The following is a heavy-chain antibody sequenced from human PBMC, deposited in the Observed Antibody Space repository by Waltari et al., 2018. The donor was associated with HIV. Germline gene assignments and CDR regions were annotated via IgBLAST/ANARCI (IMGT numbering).Heavy chain of an antibody. Sequence: EVQLVESGGGLVQPGGSLRLSCAASGFTFSSYWMHWSRQAPGKGLVWVSRIKSDGTITTYADSVKGRFTISRDNAKNTLFLQMNSLRAEDTAIYYCARDLVVLRYFDWLSTYFDYWGQGTLVTVSS. J-gene: IGHJ4*02. D-gene: IGHD3-9*01. CDR3: ARDLVVLRYFDWLSTYFDY. CDR1: GFTFSSYW. CDR2: IKSDGTIT. V-gene: IGHV3-74*01.